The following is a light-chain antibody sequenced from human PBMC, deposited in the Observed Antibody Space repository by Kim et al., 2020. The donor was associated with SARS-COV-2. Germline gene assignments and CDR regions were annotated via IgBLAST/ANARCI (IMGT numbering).Light chain of an antibody. J-gene: IGLJ2*01. V-gene: IGLV4-69*01. CDR2: LNNDGSH. Sequence: QLVLTQSPSASASLGASVRLTCTLSSGHSSYDITWHQQQPQKGPRFLMKLNNDGSHLKGDGIPDRFSGSSSGAERYLTISSLQSEDEADYYCHTWSTGIVFGGGTQLTVL. CDR1: SGHSSYD. CDR3: HTWSTGIV.